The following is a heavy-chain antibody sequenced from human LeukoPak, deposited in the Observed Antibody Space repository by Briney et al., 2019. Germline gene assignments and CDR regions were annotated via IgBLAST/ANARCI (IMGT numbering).Heavy chain of an antibody. D-gene: IGHD5-18*01. CDR2: FYHSGST. CDR3: ARGAVQLWFD. Sequence: PSETLSLTCTVSGYSISTGYYWDWIRQPPGKGLEWIGTFYHSGSTNYNPSLKSRVTISVDTSKNQFSLKLSSVTAADTAVYYCARGAVQLWFDWGQGTLVTVSS. V-gene: IGHV4-38-2*02. CDR1: GYSISTGYY. J-gene: IGHJ4*02.